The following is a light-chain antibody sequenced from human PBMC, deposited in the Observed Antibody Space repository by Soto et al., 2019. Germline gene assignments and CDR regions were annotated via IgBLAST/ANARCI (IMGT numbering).Light chain of an antibody. J-gene: IGKJ3*01. Sequence: EIVLTQSPGTLSLSPGERATLSCRASQSVSSSYLAWYQQNPGQAPRLLIYGASSRATGIPDRFSGSWSGTDFTLTISRLEPEDFAVYYCQQYGSSPGFTFGPGTKVDIK. CDR3: QQYGSSPGFT. CDR1: QSVSSSY. CDR2: GAS. V-gene: IGKV3-20*01.